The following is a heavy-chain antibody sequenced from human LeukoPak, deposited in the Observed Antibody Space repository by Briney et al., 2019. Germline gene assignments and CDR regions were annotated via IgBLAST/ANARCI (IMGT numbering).Heavy chain of an antibody. V-gene: IGHV4-59*01. CDR1: GGSISNNY. Sequence: SETLSLTCSVSGGSISNNYRSWIRQPPGKGLEWIGNIYSGSTNYNPSLKSRVTISVDTSKSQFSLKLSSVTAADTAVYYCAREGGSGTYYNSWGQGTLVTVSS. CDR2: IYSGST. CDR3: AREGGSGTYYNS. D-gene: IGHD3-10*01. J-gene: IGHJ4*02.